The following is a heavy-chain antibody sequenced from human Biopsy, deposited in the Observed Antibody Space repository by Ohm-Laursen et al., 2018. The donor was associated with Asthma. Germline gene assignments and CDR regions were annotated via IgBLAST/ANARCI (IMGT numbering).Heavy chain of an antibody. J-gene: IGHJ5*02. D-gene: IGHD5-18*01. V-gene: IGHV4-59*01. CDR2: IQNSGNT. Sequence: GTLSLTCTVSGGSISSDYWSWLRQSPGKGLEWIGYIQNSGNTNYNPSLKSRVTISLDTSKNHFSLRLSFVTAADTAVYFCARGQGRGIQLWSLDPWGQGILVTVSS. CDR1: GGSISSDY. CDR3: ARGQGRGIQLWSLDP.